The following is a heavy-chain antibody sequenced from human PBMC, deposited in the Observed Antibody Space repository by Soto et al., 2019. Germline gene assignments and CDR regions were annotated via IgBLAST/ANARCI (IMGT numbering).Heavy chain of an antibody. J-gene: IGHJ4*02. CDR1: GFTFSSYG. Sequence: QVQLVESGGGVVQPGRSLRLTCAASGFTFSSYGMHWVRQAPGKGLEWVAVISYDGSNKYYADSVKGRFTISRDNSKNTLYLHKNSVRAEDTDVYYCAKDRRTQYDFYYWGQGTLVTVSS. CDR3: AKDRRTQYDFYY. V-gene: IGHV3-30*18. CDR2: ISYDGSNK.